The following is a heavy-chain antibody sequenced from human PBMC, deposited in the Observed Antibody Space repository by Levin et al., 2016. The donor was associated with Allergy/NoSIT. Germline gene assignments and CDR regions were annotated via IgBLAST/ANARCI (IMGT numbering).Heavy chain of an antibody. CDR1: GFTFSSNA. J-gene: IGHJ4*02. V-gene: IGHV3-23*01. Sequence: GGSLRLSCAASGFTFSSNALSWVRQAPGSGLECVSTISGSGGSTYYADSVKGRFTISRDNSKNTLYLQMNSLRAEDTAVYYCAKEGEGIWSGYSPRPFDYWGQGTLVTVSS. CDR3: AKEGEGIWSGYSPRPFDY. D-gene: IGHD3-3*01. CDR2: ISGSGGST.